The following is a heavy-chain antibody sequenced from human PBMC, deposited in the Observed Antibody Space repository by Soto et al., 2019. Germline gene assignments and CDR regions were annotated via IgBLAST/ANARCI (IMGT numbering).Heavy chain of an antibody. CDR2: VYHSEKT. V-gene: IGHV4-59*08. Sequence: QVQLQESGPGLVKPSETLSLTCTVSGDYVTSHYWSWIRQPPGKGLEWIGYVYHSEKTDSSPSLKSRETISVETSKKQISLSLSSVTAADTAIYYCARPKGVAPAVWYFDLWGRGTLVTVSS. CDR1: GDYVTSHY. D-gene: IGHD2-8*01. J-gene: IGHJ2*01. CDR3: ARPKGVAPAVWYFDL.